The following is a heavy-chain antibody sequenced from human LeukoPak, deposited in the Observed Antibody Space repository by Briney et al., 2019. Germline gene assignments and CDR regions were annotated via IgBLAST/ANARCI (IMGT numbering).Heavy chain of an antibody. CDR1: GASIRSGDYY. CDR3: ARDCSGGSCYGAFDI. Sequence: SQTLSLTCTVSGASIRSGDYYWSWIRQPPGKGLEWIGYVYDSGGTYYNPSLKSRITISVDTSENRFSLKLSSVTATDTAVYYCARDCSGGSCYGAFDIWGQGTMVTVSS. J-gene: IGHJ3*02. CDR2: VYDSGGT. D-gene: IGHD2-15*01. V-gene: IGHV4-30-4*01.